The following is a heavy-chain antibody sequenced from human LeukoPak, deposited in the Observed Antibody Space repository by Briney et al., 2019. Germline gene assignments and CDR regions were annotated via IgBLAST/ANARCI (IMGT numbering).Heavy chain of an antibody. Sequence: QAGGSLRLSCTASGFIFGDYVMNWFRQAPGKGLEGVGFIRSKTYGETAEYAASVKGRFTISRDDSKSIAYLHMTSLKTEDTAMYYCTKSLGYYYDGRGQPLDAVDIWGQGTMVTVSS. J-gene: IGHJ3*02. V-gene: IGHV3-49*03. CDR1: GFIFGDYV. D-gene: IGHD3-22*01. CDR3: TKSLGYYYDGRGQPLDAVDI. CDR2: IRSKTYGETA.